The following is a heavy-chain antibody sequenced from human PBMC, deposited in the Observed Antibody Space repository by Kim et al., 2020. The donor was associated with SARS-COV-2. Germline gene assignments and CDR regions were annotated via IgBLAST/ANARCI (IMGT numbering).Heavy chain of an antibody. D-gene: IGHD6-13*01. J-gene: IGHJ5*02. CDR1: GGTFSSYT. V-gene: IGHV1-69*02. Sequence: SVKVSCKASGGTFSSYTISWVRQAPGQGLEWMGRIIPILGIANYAQKFQGRVTITADKSTSTAYMELSSLRSEDTAVYYCARAAAGTGWFDPWGQGTLVTVSS. CDR2: IIPILGIA. CDR3: ARAAAGTGWFDP.